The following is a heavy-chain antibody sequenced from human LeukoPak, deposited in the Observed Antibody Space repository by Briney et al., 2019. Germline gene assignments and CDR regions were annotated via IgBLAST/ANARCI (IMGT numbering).Heavy chain of an antibody. Sequence: QPGGSLRLSCAASGFTFSSYDMHWVRQATGKGLEWVSAIGTAGDTYYPGSVEGRFTISRENAKNSLYLQMNSLRAGDTAVYYCARGAVDTAMADYYYYYMDVWGKGTTVTVSS. D-gene: IGHD5-18*01. CDR2: IGTAGDT. CDR3: ARGAVDTAMADYYYYYMDV. V-gene: IGHV3-13*01. CDR1: GFTFSSYD. J-gene: IGHJ6*03.